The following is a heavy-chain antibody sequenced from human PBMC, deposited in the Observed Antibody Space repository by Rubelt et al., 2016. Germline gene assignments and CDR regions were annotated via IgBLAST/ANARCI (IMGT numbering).Heavy chain of an antibody. Sequence: SGGSTYYADSVKGRFTISRDNSKNTLYLQMNSLRAEDTAVYYCARRSSWYPYYFDYWGQGTLVTVSS. V-gene: IGHV3-66*04. J-gene: IGHJ4*02. D-gene: IGHD6-13*01. CDR3: ARRSSWYPYYFDY. CDR2: SGGST.